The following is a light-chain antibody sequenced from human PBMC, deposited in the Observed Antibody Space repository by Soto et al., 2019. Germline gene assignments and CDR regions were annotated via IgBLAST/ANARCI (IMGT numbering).Light chain of an antibody. CDR2: EVN. J-gene: IGLJ1*01. CDR1: SSDVGRYNH. Sequence: QSALTQPPSVSGSPGQPVTISCTGTSSDVGRYNHISWYQQPPGTAPKLMIYEVNNRPSGVPDRFSGSKSGNTASLTISGLQAEDEADYYCSSYTSSNTFVFGTGTKVTVL. V-gene: IGLV2-18*02. CDR3: SSYTSSNTFV.